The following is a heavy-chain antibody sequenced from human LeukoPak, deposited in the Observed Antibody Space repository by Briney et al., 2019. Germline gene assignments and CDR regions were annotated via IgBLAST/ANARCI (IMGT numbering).Heavy chain of an antibody. CDR2: ISYDGSNK. CDR1: GFTFSTYG. Sequence: PGGSLRLSCAASGFTFSTYGMHWVRQAPGKGLEWVAVISYDGSNKYYADSVKGRFTISRDNSKNTLYLQMNSLRAEDTSVYYCAKDYDYVWGSYRFNWFDPWGQGTLVTVSS. CDR3: AKDYDYVWGSYRFNWFDP. J-gene: IGHJ5*02. D-gene: IGHD3-16*02. V-gene: IGHV3-30*18.